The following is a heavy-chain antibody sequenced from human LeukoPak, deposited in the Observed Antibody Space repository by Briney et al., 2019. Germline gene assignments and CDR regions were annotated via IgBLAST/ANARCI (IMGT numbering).Heavy chain of an antibody. J-gene: IGHJ3*01. CDR3: ARDRRGEKDFDV. CDR2: IYADGYT. Sequence: GGSLRLSCAASGISVSNDYMSWVRQAPGKGLEWVSAIYADGYTRDAASVKGRFSISRHNSKNTVYLQMDNLRPEDTAVYYCARDRRGEKDFDVWGPGTMVAVSS. CDR1: GISVSNDY. V-gene: IGHV3-53*04.